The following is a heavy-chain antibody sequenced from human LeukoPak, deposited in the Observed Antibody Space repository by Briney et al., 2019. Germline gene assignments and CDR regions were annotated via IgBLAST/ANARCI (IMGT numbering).Heavy chain of an antibody. J-gene: IGHJ4*02. Sequence: GGSLRFSCAASGFTFSSYGMHWVRQAPGKGLEWVAFIRYDGNSKNHADSVKGRFTISRDDFKNTLYLQMSSLRAEDTAIYYCAKGYSYGELGLWGQGTLVTVSS. CDR1: GFTFSSYG. V-gene: IGHV3-30*02. CDR2: IRYDGNSK. CDR3: AKGYSYGELGL. D-gene: IGHD5-18*01.